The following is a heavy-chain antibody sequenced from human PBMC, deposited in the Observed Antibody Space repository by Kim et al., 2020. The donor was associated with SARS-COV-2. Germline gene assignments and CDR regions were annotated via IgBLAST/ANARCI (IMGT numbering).Heavy chain of an antibody. CDR3: ARDTSYCSGGSFYSGAVDY. CDR2: IYYSGST. V-gene: IGHV4-31*03. D-gene: IGHD2-15*01. J-gene: IGHJ4*02. CDR1: GGSISSGGYY. Sequence: SETLSLTCTVSGGSISSGGYYWSWIRQHPGKGLEWIGYIYYSGSTYYNPSLKSRVTISVDTSKNQFSLKLSSLTAADSAVYYCARDTSYCSGGSFYSGAVDYWGQGTLVTVSS.